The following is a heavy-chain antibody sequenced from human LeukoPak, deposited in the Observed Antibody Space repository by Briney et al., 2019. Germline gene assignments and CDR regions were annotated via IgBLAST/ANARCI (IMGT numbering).Heavy chain of an antibody. CDR1: GYTFTSYG. V-gene: IGHV1-18*01. J-gene: IGHJ4*02. CDR2: ISAYNGNT. Sequence: ASVKVSCKASGYTFTSYGISWVRQAPGQGLEWMGWISAYNGNTNYAQKLQGRVTMTTDTSTSTAYMELRSLRSDDTAVYYCARDPLDRLWFGESIPYYFDYWGQGTLVTVSS. CDR3: ARDPLDRLWFGESIPYYFDY. D-gene: IGHD3-10*01.